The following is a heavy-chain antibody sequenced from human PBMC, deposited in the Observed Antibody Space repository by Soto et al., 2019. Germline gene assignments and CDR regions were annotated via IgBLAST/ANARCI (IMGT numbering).Heavy chain of an antibody. D-gene: IGHD1-26*01. CDR2: ISGSGGST. V-gene: IGHV3-23*01. CDR3: AKDGWELPHSPFDY. J-gene: IGHJ4*02. Sequence: HPGGSLRLSCAASGFTFSSYAMSWVRQAPGKGLEWVSAISGSGGSTYYADSVKGRFTISRDNSKNTLYLQMNSLRAEDTAVYYCAKDGWELPHSPFDYWGQGTLVTVSS. CDR1: GFTFSSYA.